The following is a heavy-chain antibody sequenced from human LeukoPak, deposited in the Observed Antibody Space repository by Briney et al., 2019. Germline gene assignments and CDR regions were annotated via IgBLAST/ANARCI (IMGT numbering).Heavy chain of an antibody. CDR2: ISPDGQNQ. CDR1: GFTFSSYA. Sequence: GGSLRLSCAASGFTFSSYAMSWVRQAPGKGREWLAVISPDGQNQYYADSVKGRFTISRDNSKTTLYLQMTSLRAEDTAVYYCAKYKGSGSYYASRTYGMDVWGQGTTATVSS. CDR3: AKYKGSGSYYASRTYGMDV. V-gene: IGHV3-30*18. D-gene: IGHD3-10*01. J-gene: IGHJ6*02.